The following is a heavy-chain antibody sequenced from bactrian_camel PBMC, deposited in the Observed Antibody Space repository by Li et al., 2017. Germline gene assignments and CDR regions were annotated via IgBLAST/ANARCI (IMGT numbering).Heavy chain of an antibody. CDR1: GFTFSSST. V-gene: IGHV3S31*01. D-gene: IGHD1*01. CDR2: SGGSST. J-gene: IGHJ6*01. CDR3: AADGLLKSGRWPRTFCY. Sequence: EVQLVESGGGLVQPGGSLRLSCAASGFTFSSSTMTWVRQAPGKGLEWVSSSGGSSTFYADSVKGRFTISRDNAKNTLYLQMNSLKTEDTAVYYCAADGLLKSGRWPRTFCYWGQGTQVTVS.